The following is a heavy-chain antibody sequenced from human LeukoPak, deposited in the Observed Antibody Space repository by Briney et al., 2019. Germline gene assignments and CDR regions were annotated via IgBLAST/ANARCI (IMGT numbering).Heavy chain of an antibody. J-gene: IGHJ4*02. Sequence: ASVKVSCKGSGYTFTGYYMHWVRQAPGQGPEWMGWINPNNGDTNYAQKFQGRVTMTRGTSITTAYMELSSLRSDDTAVYYCARTRGTHISMAYLDSWGQGTLVTVSS. CDR1: GYTFTGYY. V-gene: IGHV1-2*02. D-gene: IGHD2/OR15-2a*01. CDR2: INPNNGDT. CDR3: ARTRGTHISMAYLDS.